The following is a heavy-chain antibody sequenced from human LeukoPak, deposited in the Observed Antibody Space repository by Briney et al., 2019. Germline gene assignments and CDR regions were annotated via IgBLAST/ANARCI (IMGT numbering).Heavy chain of an antibody. Sequence: SETLSLTCTVSGGSISSYYWSWIRQPPGKGLEWIGYIYYSGSTNYNPSLKSRVTISVDTSKNQFSLKLSSVTAADTAVYYCARDRAVAGTGRIDYWGQGTLVTVSS. CDR3: ARDRAVAGTGRIDY. CDR1: GGSISSYY. V-gene: IGHV4-59*01. J-gene: IGHJ4*02. D-gene: IGHD6-19*01. CDR2: IYYSGST.